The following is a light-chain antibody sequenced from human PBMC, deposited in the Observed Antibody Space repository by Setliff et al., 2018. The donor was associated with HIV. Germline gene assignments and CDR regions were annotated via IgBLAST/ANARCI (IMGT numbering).Light chain of an antibody. Sequence: QSVLTQPRSVSGSPGQSVTFSCTGSSSDVGAYNFVSWYQQHPGKGPKVMIYDVSNRPSGVSNRFSGSKSGNTASLTISGLQAEDEADYYCSSYTSSSTPYVFGTGTKVTVL. CDR1: SSDVGAYNF. V-gene: IGLV2-14*03. CDR2: DVS. J-gene: IGLJ1*01. CDR3: SSYTSSSTPYV.